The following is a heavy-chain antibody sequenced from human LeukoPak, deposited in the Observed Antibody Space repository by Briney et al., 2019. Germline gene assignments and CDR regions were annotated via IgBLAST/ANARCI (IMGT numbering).Heavy chain of an antibody. J-gene: IGHJ5*02. V-gene: IGHV4-61*02. CDR2: IYTSGST. CDR1: GGSISSGSYY. CDR3: ARDQRVNWFDP. Sequence: SQTLSLTCTVSGGSISSGSYYWSWIRQPAGKGLEWIGRIYTSGSTNYNPSLKSRVTISVDTSKNQFSLKLSSVTAADMAVYYCARDQRVNWFDPWGQGTLVTISS.